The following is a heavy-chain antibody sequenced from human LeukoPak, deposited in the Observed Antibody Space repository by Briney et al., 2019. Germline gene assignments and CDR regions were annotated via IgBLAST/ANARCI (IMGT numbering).Heavy chain of an antibody. Sequence: SQTLSLTCAISGDSVSGSPAVWNWIRQSPSRGLEWLGRAYYRSKWYIGYAVSVKGRITITPDTSKNQFSLQLNSVTPEDTAVYYCARGAVRGGTNFDYWGQGTLVTVSS. V-gene: IGHV6-1*01. D-gene: IGHD3-10*01. CDR1: GDSVSGSPAV. CDR2: AYYRSKWYI. J-gene: IGHJ4*02. CDR3: ARGAVRGGTNFDY.